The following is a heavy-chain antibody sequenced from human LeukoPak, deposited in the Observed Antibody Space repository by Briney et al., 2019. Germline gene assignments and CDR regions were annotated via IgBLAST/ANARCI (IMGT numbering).Heavy chain of an antibody. CDR1: GGSISSYY. V-gene: IGHV4-4*07. J-gene: IGHJ3*02. D-gene: IGHD3-3*01. CDR3: ARVRDFWSGYYRRNLDAFDI. Sequence: SETLSLTCTVSGGSISSYYWSWIRQPAGNGLEWIGRIYTSGSTNYNPSLKSRVTMSVDTSKNQFSLKLSSVTAADTAVYYCARVRDFWSGYYRRNLDAFDIWGQGTMVTVSS. CDR2: IYTSGST.